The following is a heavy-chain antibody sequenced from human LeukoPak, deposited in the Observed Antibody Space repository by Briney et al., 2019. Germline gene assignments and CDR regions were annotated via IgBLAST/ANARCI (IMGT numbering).Heavy chain of an antibody. D-gene: IGHD6-13*01. J-gene: IGHJ3*02. V-gene: IGHV4-59*01. CDR1: GGSINSYY. Sequence: SETLSLTCTVSGGSINSYYWSWIRQPPGKGLEWIGHVFYTGSSNYNPSLKSRVTISLDRSKNQFSLRLTSVTAADTAVYYCAGDRRGQQLNLDAFDIWGQGTMVTVSS. CDR2: VFYTGSS. CDR3: AGDRRGQQLNLDAFDI.